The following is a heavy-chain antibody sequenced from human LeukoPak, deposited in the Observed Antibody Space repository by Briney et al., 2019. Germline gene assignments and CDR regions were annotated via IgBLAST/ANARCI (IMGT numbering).Heavy chain of an antibody. CDR2: ISNDGSNK. CDR3: ARDAGVAVAPYYYYYGMDV. D-gene: IGHD6-19*01. CDR1: GFIFSNYA. J-gene: IGHJ6*02. V-gene: IGHV3-30-3*01. Sequence: GGSLRLSCAASGFIFSNYALYWVRQAPGKGLEWVAVISNDGSNKYYADSVKGRFTISRDNSKKTLYLQMNSLRVEDTAVYHCARDAGVAVAPYYYYYGMDVWGQGTTLTVSS.